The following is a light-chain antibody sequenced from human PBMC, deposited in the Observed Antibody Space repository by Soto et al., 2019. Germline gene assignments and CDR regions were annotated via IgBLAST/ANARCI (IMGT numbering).Light chain of an antibody. V-gene: IGKV1-39*01. CDR3: QQSYSTPFA. CDR1: QSISSY. Sequence: DIQMTQSPSPLSASVGDRVTITCRASQSISSYLNWYQQKPGKAPKLLIYAASSLQSGVPSRFSGSGSGTDFTLTISSLQPEDFATYYCQQSYSTPFAFGGGTKV. J-gene: IGKJ4*01. CDR2: AAS.